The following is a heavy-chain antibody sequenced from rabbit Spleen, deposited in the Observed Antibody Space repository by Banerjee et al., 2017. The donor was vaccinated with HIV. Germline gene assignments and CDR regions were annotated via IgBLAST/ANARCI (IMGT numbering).Heavy chain of an antibody. CDR2: IWNDAGNT. V-gene: IGHV1S43*01. CDR3: ARSDVAYGFSAVYFNL. D-gene: IGHD7-1*01. Sequence: QEQLEESGGGLVQPEGSLTLTCTASGFDFSANYFMCWIRQAPREGLELIACIWNDAGNTAYSSWAKGRFSITRSTSLKTVDLKMTSLTGADTATYFCARSDVAYGFSAVYFNLWGPGTLVTVS. J-gene: IGHJ4*01. CDR1: GFDFSANYF.